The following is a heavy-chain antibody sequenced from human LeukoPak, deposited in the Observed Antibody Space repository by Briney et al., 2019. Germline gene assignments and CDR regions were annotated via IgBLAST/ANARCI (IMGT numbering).Heavy chain of an antibody. V-gene: IGHV4-59*01. CDR1: GGSISSYY. D-gene: IGHD1-26*01. J-gene: IGHJ4*02. CDR2: IYYSGST. CDR3: ARGGNFYRGHYFDY. Sequence: SSETLSLTCTVSGGSISSYYWSWIRQPPGKGLEWIGYIYYSGSTNYNPSLKSRVTISVDTSKNQFSLRLTSVTAADTAVYYCARGGNFYRGHYFDYWGQGALVTVSS.